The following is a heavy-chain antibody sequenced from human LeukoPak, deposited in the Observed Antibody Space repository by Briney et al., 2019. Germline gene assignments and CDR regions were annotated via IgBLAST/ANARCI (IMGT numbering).Heavy chain of an antibody. CDR2: IIPIFGTA. Sequence: SVKVSCKASGGTFSSYAISWVRQAPGQGLEWMGGIIPIFGTANYAQKFQGRVTITADESTSTAYMELSSLRSEDTAVYYCASEKRLGSPKSSDNYYYGMDVWGQGTTVTVSS. CDR1: GGTFSSYA. CDR3: ASEKRLGSPKSSDNYYYGMDV. V-gene: IGHV1-69*13. J-gene: IGHJ6*02. D-gene: IGHD5-12*01.